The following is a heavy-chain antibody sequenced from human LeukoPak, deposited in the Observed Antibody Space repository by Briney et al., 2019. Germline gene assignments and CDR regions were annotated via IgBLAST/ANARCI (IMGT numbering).Heavy chain of an antibody. Sequence: KTSETLSLTCTVSGYSISSGYYWGWIRQPPGKGLEWIGSIYHSGSTYYNPSLKSRVTISVDTSKNQFSLKLSSVTAADTAVYYCARGGGRSYGLLGYWGQGTLVTVSS. CDR2: IYHSGST. D-gene: IGHD5-18*01. CDR1: GYSISSGYY. J-gene: IGHJ4*02. V-gene: IGHV4-38-2*02. CDR3: ARGGGRSYGLLGY.